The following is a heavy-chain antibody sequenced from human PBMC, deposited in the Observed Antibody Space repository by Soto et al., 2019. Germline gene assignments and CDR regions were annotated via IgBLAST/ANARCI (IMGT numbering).Heavy chain of an antibody. CDR3: AKDVGYCSGTSCPIFDY. J-gene: IGHJ4*02. Sequence: GGSLRLSCAASGFIFDDYAMHWVRQAPGKGLEWVSGISWDSDSISYAESVQGRFTISRDNAKNSLYLQMNSLSAEDTALYYCAKDVGYCSGTSCPIFDYWGQGALVTVSS. V-gene: IGHV3-9*01. D-gene: IGHD2-15*01. CDR1: GFIFDDYA. CDR2: ISWDSDSI.